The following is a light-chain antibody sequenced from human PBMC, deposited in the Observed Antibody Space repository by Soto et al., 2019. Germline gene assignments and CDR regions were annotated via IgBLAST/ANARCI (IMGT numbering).Light chain of an antibody. J-gene: IGKJ1*01. CDR3: QNYNGAPWT. CDR2: AAS. V-gene: IGKV1-27*01. CDR1: QAISTY. Sequence: DIQLTQSPFSLSASVGDRVTITCRASQAISTYLVWYQQKPGTVPKLLIFAASTLQSGVPSRFSGSGSGTDFTLTISSLQPEDVATYYCQNYNGAPWTFGQGTKVEIK.